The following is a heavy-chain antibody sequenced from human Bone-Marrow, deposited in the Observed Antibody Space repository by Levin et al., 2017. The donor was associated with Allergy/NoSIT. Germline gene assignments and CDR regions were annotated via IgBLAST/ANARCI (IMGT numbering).Heavy chain of an antibody. CDR3: ARKTTVTTGFDP. J-gene: IGHJ5*02. CDR2: INPNSGGT. V-gene: IGHV1-2*06. Sequence: ASVKVSCKASGYTFTGYYMHWVRQAPGQGLEWMGRINPNSGGTNYAQKFQGRVTMTRDTSISTAYMELSRLRSDDTAVYYCARKTTVTTGFDPWGQGTLVTVSS. D-gene: IGHD4-17*01. CDR1: GYTFTGYY.